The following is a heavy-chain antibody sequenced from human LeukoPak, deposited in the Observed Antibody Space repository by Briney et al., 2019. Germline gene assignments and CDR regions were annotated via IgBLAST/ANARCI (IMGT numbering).Heavy chain of an antibody. Sequence: GGSLRLSCAASGFTFSSYSMNWVRQAPGKGLEWVSSITSSSSYIYYADSVKGRFTISRDNAKKSVYLQMNSLRAEDTAVYYCARGSTYGSGWYTGFDYWGQGTLVTVSS. CDR1: GFTFSSYS. CDR3: ARGSTYGSGWYTGFDY. V-gene: IGHV3-21*01. D-gene: IGHD6-19*01. J-gene: IGHJ4*02. CDR2: ITSSSSYI.